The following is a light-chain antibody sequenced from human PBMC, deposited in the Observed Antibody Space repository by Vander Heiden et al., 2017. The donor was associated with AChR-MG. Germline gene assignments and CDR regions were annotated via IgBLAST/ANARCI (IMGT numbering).Light chain of an antibody. V-gene: IGKV1-33*01. CDR2: DAT. Sequence: DIQMTQSPSSLSASIGDRVTISCQASEDIKNNLNWYQQKSGKAPKVLIYDATNLQTGVPTRFSGTGSGTDFTLTISSLQPEDIATYYCQQFDKWPLNFGGGTKVDI. J-gene: IGKJ4*01. CDR3: QQFDKWPLN. CDR1: EDIKNN.